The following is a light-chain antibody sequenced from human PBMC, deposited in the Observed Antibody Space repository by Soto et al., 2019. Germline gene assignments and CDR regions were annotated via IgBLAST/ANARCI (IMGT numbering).Light chain of an antibody. CDR3: QQYGRSPPYT. CDR1: QSLSS. V-gene: IGKV3-20*01. J-gene: IGKJ5*01. Sequence: IMFTQSQCTIPLSPGERATLSCRASQSLSSLVWYQQKPGQAPRLLIYGACSRATGIPDRFSGSGSGTDFTLTISRLXPEDFAVYYCQQYGRSPPYTFGQGTRLETK. CDR2: GAC.